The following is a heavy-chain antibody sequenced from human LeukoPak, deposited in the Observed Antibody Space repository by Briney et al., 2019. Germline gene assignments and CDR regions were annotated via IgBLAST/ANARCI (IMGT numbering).Heavy chain of an antibody. CDR1: GFTFSSYS. CDR3: AILWSFDY. Sequence: PGRSLRLSCAASGFTFSSYSMNWVREAPGKGLEWVSYISSSSTTIYYADSVKGRFTISRDNAKNSLYLQMNSLRDEDTAVYYCAILWSFDYWGQGTLVTVSS. V-gene: IGHV3-48*02. D-gene: IGHD3-10*01. CDR2: ISSSSTTI. J-gene: IGHJ4*02.